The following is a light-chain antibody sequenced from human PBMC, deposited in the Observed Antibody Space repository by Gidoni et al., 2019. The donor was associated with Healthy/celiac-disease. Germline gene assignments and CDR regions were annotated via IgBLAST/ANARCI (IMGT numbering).Light chain of an antibody. Sequence: QSVLTQPPSASGTPGQRVTISCSGSSSNIGSNTVNWYQQLPGTAPKLLIHSNNQRPPGVPDRFSGSKSGTSASRAISGLQSEDEADYYCAAWDNSLNGWVFGGGTKLTVL. CDR1: SSNIGSNT. CDR3: AAWDNSLNGWV. CDR2: SNN. V-gene: IGLV1-44*01. J-gene: IGLJ3*02.